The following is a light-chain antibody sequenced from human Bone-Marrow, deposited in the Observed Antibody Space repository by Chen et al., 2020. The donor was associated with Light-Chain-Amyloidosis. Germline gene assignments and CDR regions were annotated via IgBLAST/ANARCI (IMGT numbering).Light chain of an antibody. V-gene: IGKV3-20*01. CDR3: QQYGTSPQA. Sequence: EIVLTHSPATLPLSPGEGANLSCRASQTISSNYLTWYQQKFGQPPRLLIYGSSSRATGIPDRFTGSGSGTDFTRTINRLEPEDFAMYYWQQYGTSPQAYGGGTKVEIK. CDR2: GSS. J-gene: IGKJ4*01. CDR1: QTISSNY.